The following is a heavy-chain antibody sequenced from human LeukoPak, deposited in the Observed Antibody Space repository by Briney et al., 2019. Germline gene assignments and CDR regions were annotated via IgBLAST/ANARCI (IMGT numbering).Heavy chain of an antibody. Sequence: PSETLSLTCAVSGGSISSGGYSWSWIRQPPGKGLEWIGYIYHSGSTYYNPSPKSRVTISVDRSKNQFSLKLSSVTAADTAVYYCARADYYGSGSYNPSFDYWGQGTLVTVSS. V-gene: IGHV4-30-2*01. D-gene: IGHD3-10*01. CDR3: ARADYYGSGSYNPSFDY. CDR1: GGSISSGGYS. CDR2: IYHSGST. J-gene: IGHJ4*02.